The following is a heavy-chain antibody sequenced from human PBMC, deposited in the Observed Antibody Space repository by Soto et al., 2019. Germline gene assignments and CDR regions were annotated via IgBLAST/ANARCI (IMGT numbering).Heavy chain of an antibody. J-gene: IGHJ6*02. CDR1: GGTFSSYA. V-gene: IGHV1-69*13. CDR3: ARDFDGITIFGVVISSYYYYGMDV. CDR2: IIPIFGTA. Sequence: GASVKVSCKASGGTFSSYAIRWVRQAPGQGLEWMGGIIPIFGTANYAQKFQGRVTITADESTSTAYMELSSLRSEDTAVYYCARDFDGITIFGVVISSYYYYGMDVWGQGTTVTVSS. D-gene: IGHD3-3*01.